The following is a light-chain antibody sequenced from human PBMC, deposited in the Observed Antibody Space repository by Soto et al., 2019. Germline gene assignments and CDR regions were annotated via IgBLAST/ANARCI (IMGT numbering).Light chain of an antibody. CDR3: QQYNSYSLT. J-gene: IGKJ4*01. CDR2: DAN. V-gene: IGKV1-5*01. Sequence: DIQMTQSPSILSASVGDRVTITCRASQIISSRLAWYQQKPGKAPKLLIYDANNLESGVPSRFSGSGSGTEFTLTISSLQPDDFATYYCQQYNSYSLTFGGGTKVEIK. CDR1: QIISSR.